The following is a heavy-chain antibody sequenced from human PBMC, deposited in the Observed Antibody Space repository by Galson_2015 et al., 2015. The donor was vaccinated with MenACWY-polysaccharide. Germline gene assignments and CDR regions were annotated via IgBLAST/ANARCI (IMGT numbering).Heavy chain of an antibody. J-gene: IGHJ4*01. CDR3: AKREARNSGPFDL. V-gene: IGHV3-30*18. Sequence: SLRLSCAASGFSFSSYGMHWVRQAPGKGLEWVTYMTYDGSDQNYARSVRGRFTISRDNSKNMLYLQMESLRPEDTAVYYCAKREARNSGPFDLWGHGTLVTVSS. D-gene: IGHD6-19*01. CDR2: MTYDGSDQ. CDR1: GFSFSSYG.